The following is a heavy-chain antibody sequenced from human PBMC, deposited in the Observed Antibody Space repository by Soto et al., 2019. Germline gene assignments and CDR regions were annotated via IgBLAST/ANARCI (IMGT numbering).Heavy chain of an antibody. CDR3: AKDKDWSGVYGMDV. V-gene: IGHV3-23*01. J-gene: IGHJ6*02. D-gene: IGHD3-3*01. CDR1: GFSFSSYA. Sequence: EVQLLESGGGLVQPGGSLRLSCAASGFSFSSYAMNWVRQAPGKGLEWVTTINGGSTTYYADSVKGRFTISRDNSKNTLYLQMNGLRAEDTAVYYCAKDKDWSGVYGMDVWGQGTMVTVSS. CDR2: INGGSTT.